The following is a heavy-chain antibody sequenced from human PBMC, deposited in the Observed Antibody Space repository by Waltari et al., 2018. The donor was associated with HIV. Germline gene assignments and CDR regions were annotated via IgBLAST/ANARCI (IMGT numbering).Heavy chain of an antibody. Sequence: EVQLVESGGGLVQPGGSLRLSCAASGFTFSSYNMNWVRQAPGKGLVWVSYISSGTIYYADSVKGRFTISRDNAKNSLYLQMNSLRDEDTAVYYCARELRWDLDYWGQGTLVTVSS. CDR3: ARELRWDLDY. CDR2: ISSGTI. CDR1: GFTFSSYN. J-gene: IGHJ4*02. V-gene: IGHV3-48*02. D-gene: IGHD4-17*01.